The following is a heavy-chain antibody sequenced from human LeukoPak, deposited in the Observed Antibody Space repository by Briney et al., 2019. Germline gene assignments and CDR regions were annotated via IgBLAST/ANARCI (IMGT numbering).Heavy chain of an antibody. CDR1: GFAFSDYG. V-gene: IGHV3-30*18. J-gene: IGHJ4*02. CDR2: ISYDGSSA. CDR3: AKSNSGWYVPPSD. D-gene: IGHD6-19*01. Sequence: PGRSLRLSCAVSGFAFSDYGMHWVRQAPGKGLEWVAVISYDGSSAYYADSVKGRFTISRDNSKNTLYLQMNSLRAEDTAVYYCAKSNSGWYVPPSDWGQGTLVTVSS.